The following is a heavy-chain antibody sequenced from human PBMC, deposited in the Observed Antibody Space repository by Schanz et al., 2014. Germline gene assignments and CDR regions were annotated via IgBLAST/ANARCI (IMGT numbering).Heavy chain of an antibody. CDR2: INPSGGST. CDR3: ARDGEAPAGCDY. V-gene: IGHV1-46*03. D-gene: IGHD6-13*01. J-gene: IGHJ4*02. CDR1: GYTFTSYY. Sequence: QVQLVQSGAEVKKPGVSVKVSCKASGYTFTSYYMHWVRQAPGQGLEWMGIINPSGGSTSYAQKFQGRVAMTRDTSTSTVYMELSSLRSEVSAVYYCARDGEAPAGCDYWGQGTLVTVSS.